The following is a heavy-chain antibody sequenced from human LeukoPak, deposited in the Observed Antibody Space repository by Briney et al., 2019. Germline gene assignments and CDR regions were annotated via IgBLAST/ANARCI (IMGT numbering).Heavy chain of an antibody. D-gene: IGHD6-13*01. CDR2: ISSSGSTI. Sequence: PGGSLRLSCAASGFTFSDYYMSWIRQAPGKGLEGVAYISSSGSTIYYADSVKGRFTISRDNAKNSLYLQMNSLRAEDTAEYYCAREDSSSWWEGNWFDPWGQGTLVTVSS. CDR3: AREDSSSWWEGNWFDP. CDR1: GFTFSDYY. V-gene: IGHV3-11*01. J-gene: IGHJ5*02.